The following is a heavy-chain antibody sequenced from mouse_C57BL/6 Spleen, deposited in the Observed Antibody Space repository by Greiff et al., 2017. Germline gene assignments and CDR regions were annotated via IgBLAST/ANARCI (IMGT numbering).Heavy chain of an antibody. J-gene: IGHJ3*01. CDR3: ATGGPSSHWFAY. Sequence: VKLQQSGPELVKPGASVKLSCKASGYTFTSYWMHWVTQRPGRGLEWIRRFAPNSGGTKYNEKFKSKATLTVDKPSSTAYMQLSSLTSEDSAVYYCATGGPSSHWFAYWGQGTLVTVSA. CDR2: FAPNSGGT. CDR1: GYTFTSYW. D-gene: IGHD3-3*01. V-gene: IGHV1-72*01.